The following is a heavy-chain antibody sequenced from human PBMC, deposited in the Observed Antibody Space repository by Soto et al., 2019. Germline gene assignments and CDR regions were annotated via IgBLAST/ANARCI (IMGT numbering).Heavy chain of an antibody. CDR1: GESVSRGGYF. CDR3: ARQRVLPAQYFFDY. J-gene: IGHJ4*02. D-gene: IGHD6-13*01. Sequence: KPSGTLSITCTVPGESVSRGGYFWTWIWQHPGKGLEGIGYVLPGGSTSYNPSRKSRVTLSIDTSENQFSLKLNSMTAADTAVYYCARQRVLPAQYFFDYWGQGTLVT. V-gene: IGHV4-61*08. CDR2: VLPGGST.